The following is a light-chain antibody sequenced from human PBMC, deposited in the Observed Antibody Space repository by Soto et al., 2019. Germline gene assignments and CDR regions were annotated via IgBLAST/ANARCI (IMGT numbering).Light chain of an antibody. CDR2: AAS. V-gene: IGKV1-39*01. CDR3: QQSYATVRT. J-gene: IGKJ4*01. CDR1: QSISRY. Sequence: DIQMTQSPSSLSASVGDRVTITCRASQSISRYLNWYQQKPGKVPKLLIYAASRLQSGVPARFSGSGAETDFTLTITSLQPEDFGIYYCQQSYATVRTFGGGTKVDIK.